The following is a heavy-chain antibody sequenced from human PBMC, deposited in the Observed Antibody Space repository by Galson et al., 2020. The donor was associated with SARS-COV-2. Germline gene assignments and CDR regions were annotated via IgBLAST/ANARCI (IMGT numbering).Heavy chain of an antibody. J-gene: IGHJ4*02. CDR3: TRAPYCRGLTCYGFDY. CDR2: IKTKTDDEAT. V-gene: IGHV3-15*01. D-gene: IGHD2-15*01. Sequence: GGSLRLSCAASGLAFSGAWMGWVRQAPGTGLEWIARIKTKTDDEATDYAAAVKGRFIISRDDSENTLYLQMNSLNPEDTGTYFCTRAPYCRGLTCYGFDYWCQGTLVTVTS. CDR1: GLAFSGAW.